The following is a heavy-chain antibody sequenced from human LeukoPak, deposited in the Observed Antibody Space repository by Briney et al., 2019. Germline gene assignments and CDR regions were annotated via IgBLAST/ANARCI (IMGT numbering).Heavy chain of an antibody. Sequence: SETLSLTCTVSGGSTSSYYWSWIRQPPGKGLEWIGRVFTSGIISGNTNYNPSLKSRVTMSVDTSKNQFSLKLRSVTAADTAVYYCARDRYYYDSSSYYSAFDTWGQGTMVTVSS. J-gene: IGHJ3*02. CDR3: ARDRYYYDSSSYYSAFDT. CDR2: VFTSGIISGNT. CDR1: GGSTSSYY. D-gene: IGHD3-22*01. V-gene: IGHV4-4*07.